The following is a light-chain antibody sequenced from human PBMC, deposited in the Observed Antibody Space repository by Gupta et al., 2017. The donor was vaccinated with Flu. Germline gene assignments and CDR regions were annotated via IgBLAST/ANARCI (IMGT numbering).Light chain of an antibody. CDR1: SSDVGSYNL. CDR3: CSYAGSSTVV. V-gene: IGLV2-23*01. J-gene: IGLJ2*01. CDR2: EGS. Sequence: QSALTQPASVAGSPGQSITISCTGTSSDVGSYNLVSWYQQHPGKAPKLMIYEGSKRPTGVANRFSVSKSGNTASLTISGHQAEDEADYYCCSYAGSSTVVFGGGTKLTVL.